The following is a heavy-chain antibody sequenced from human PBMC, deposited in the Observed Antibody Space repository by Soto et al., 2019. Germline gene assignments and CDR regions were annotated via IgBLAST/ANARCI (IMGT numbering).Heavy chain of an antibody. D-gene: IGHD6-19*01. CDR3: AKDRVPGAYGHYYGMDV. CDR1: GFTFNNSG. Sequence: QVQLVESGGGVVQPGRSLRLSCAVSGFTFNNSGMHWIRQAPGKGLEWVAVISFDGSETYYADSMKGRFTISRDNSNNMLPLQMNSLRAEDTAIYYCAKDRVPGAYGHYYGMDVWGQGTTVTVSS. CDR2: ISFDGSET. J-gene: IGHJ6*02. V-gene: IGHV3-30*18.